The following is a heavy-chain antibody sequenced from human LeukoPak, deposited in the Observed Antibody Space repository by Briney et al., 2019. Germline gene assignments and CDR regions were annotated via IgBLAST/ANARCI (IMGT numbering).Heavy chain of an antibody. Sequence: SETLSLTCTVSGGSISSGDYYWSWIRQPPGKGLEWIGYIYYSGSTYYNPSLKSRVTISVDTSKNQFSLNLSSVTAADTAVYYCARDYIGSYYFDCWGQGTLVTVSS. J-gene: IGHJ4*02. D-gene: IGHD1-26*01. CDR1: GGSISSGDYY. CDR3: ARDYIGSYYFDC. V-gene: IGHV4-30-4*01. CDR2: IYYSGST.